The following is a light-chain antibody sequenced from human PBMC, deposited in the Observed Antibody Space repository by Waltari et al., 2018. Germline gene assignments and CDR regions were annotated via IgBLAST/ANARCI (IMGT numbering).Light chain of an antibody. CDR2: YVS. CDR3: TSYSTTCTLG. J-gene: IGLJ2*01. V-gene: IGLV2-14*03. Sequence: QPALTQPASVSGSPGQSITISCTGTSSDVGAYNVSWYQQHPGKAPKVMIYYVSNRPSGVSHRFSGAKSDNTASPSISELQAEDEADYDCTSYSTTCTLGFGGGTKLAGL. CDR1: SSDVGAYN.